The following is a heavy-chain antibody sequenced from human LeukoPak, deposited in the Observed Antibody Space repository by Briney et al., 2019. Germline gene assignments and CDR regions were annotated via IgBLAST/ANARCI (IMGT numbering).Heavy chain of an antibody. CDR3: ARVYQFTAGSWSSFQH. V-gene: IGHV1-8*01. CDR1: GYTFTSYD. D-gene: IGHD6-13*01. CDR2: MNPNSGNT. J-gene: IGHJ1*01. Sequence: ASVKVSCKASGYTFTSYDINWVRQATGQGLEWMGWMNPNSGNTGYAQKFQGRVNMTRNTSISTAYMELSSLRSEDTAVYYCARVYQFTAGSWSSFQHWGQGTLVTVSS.